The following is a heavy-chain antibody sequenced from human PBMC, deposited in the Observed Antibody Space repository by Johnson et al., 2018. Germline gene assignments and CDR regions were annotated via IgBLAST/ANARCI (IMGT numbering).Heavy chain of an antibody. CDR1: GYTFTSYY. CDR2: INPSGGST. D-gene: IGHD4-17*01. Sequence: QVQLVQSGAEVKKPGASVKVSCKASGYTFTSYYMHWVRQAPGQGLEWMGIINPSGGSTSYAQKFQGRVTMTRDTSTSTVYMELSSLRSEDTAVYYCARDLSFWTTVTTARNYGMDVWGQGTTVTVSS. CDR3: ARDLSFWTTVTTARNYGMDV. V-gene: IGHV1-46*01. J-gene: IGHJ6*02.